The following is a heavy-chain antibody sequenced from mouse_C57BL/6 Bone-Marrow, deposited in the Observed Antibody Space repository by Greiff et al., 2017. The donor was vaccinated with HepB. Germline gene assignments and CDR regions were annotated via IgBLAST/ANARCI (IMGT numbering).Heavy chain of an antibody. D-gene: IGHD2-3*01. V-gene: IGHV1-58*01. CDR2: ICIGNGYT. J-gene: IGHJ4*01. CDR1: GYTFTSYG. CDR3: ARHDGSYYYDMDY. Sequence: VQLKQSGAELVRPGSSVKMSCKTSGYTFTSYGINWVKQRPGQGLEWIVYICIGNGYTEYNEKFKGQATLPSDTSSSTAYMQFSSLTSEDSAIYFSARHDGSYYYDMDYWGQGTSVPVSS.